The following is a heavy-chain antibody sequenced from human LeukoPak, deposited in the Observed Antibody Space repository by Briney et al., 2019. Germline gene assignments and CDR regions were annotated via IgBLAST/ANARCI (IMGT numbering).Heavy chain of an antibody. CDR1: GGSISSLY. D-gene: IGHD6-6*01. Sequence: SETLSLICSVSGGSISSLYWSWIRQPPGKGLEWIGYIYYTGSTNYNPSLKSRVTMFVDMSKNQFSLGLSSVTAADTAVYYCARHRAYSSSSPFDYWGQGTLVTVSS. J-gene: IGHJ4*02. V-gene: IGHV4-59*08. CDR3: ARHRAYSSSSPFDY. CDR2: IYYTGST.